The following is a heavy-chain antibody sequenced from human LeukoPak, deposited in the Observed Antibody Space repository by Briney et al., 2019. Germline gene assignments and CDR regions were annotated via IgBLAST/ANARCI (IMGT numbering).Heavy chain of an antibody. J-gene: IGHJ4*02. V-gene: IGHV3-53*05. CDR1: GFTVSSNY. CDR2: IYSGGST. CDR3: AKDRCSGGSCYSYFDY. Sequence: PGGSLRLSCAASGFTVSSNYMSWVRQAPGKGLEWVSVIYSGGSTYYADSVKGRFTISRDNSKNTLYLQMNSLRAEDTAVYYCAKDRCSGGSCYSYFDYWGQGTLVTVSS. D-gene: IGHD2-15*01.